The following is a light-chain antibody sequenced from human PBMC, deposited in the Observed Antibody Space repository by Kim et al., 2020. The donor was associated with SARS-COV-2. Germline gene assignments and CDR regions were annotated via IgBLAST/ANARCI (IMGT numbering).Light chain of an antibody. CDR2: WAS. CDR1: QTVLYNSNNKNY. Sequence: RATLNCKSRQTVLYNSNNKNYLAWYQQKPGQAPKLLIYWASIRESGVSDRFSGSGSETDFTLTISSRQAEDVAVYYCQQYYSTPPSFGQGTKLEI. J-gene: IGKJ2*03. CDR3: QQYYSTPPS. V-gene: IGKV4-1*01.